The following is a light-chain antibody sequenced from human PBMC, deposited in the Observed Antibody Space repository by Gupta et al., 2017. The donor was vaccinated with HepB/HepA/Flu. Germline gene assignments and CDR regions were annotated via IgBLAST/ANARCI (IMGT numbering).Light chain of an antibody. V-gene: IGKV1-33*01. CDR3: QQDDNLPFT. Sequence: DIQMTQSPSSLSASVGDRVTITCQASQDISNYLNWYQQKPGKAPKLLIYDASNLETGVPSRFSGSGSGTDFTFTISSLQPEDIATYYCQQDDNLPFTFGHGTXVDIK. J-gene: IGKJ3*01. CDR2: DAS. CDR1: QDISNY.